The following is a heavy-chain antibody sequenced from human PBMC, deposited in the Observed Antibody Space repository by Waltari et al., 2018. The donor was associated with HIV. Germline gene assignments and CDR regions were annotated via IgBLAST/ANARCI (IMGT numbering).Heavy chain of an antibody. J-gene: IGHJ4*02. CDR3: ARGGEMATTMYYFDY. Sequence: QVQLVQSGTEVKRTGSSVKVSCKSSGGTFIRFPISWVRQAPGQGLEWMGGITPIFETPHYAEKFKGRLTITADESTTTAYMELSSLRFEDTAVYYCARGGEMATTMYYFDYWGQGTLVSVSS. V-gene: IGHV1-69*01. D-gene: IGHD5-12*01. CDR2: ITPIFETP. CDR1: GGTFIRFP.